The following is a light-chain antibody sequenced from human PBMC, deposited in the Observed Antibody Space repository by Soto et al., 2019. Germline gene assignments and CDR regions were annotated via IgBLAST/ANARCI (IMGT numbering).Light chain of an antibody. CDR2: GAS. J-gene: IGKJ4*01. V-gene: IGKV3-20*01. CDR3: QQYGGSPRVT. Sequence: EIVLTQSPGTLSLSPGERATLSCRASQSVSSNYLAWYQQKPGQAPRLLIYGASSRATGIPDRFSGSGSGTDFPLNISRLEPDDFAVYYCQQYGGSPRVTFGGGTKVEIK. CDR1: QSVSSNY.